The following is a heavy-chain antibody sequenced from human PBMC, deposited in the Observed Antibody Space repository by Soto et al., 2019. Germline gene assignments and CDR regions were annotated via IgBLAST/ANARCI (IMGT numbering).Heavy chain of an antibody. CDR1: GFIFGSYA. J-gene: IGHJ5*02. CDR2: LSTDGSTP. D-gene: IGHD3-3*01. CDR3: AKSYDLWSPYLSFGDQRDP. V-gene: IGHV3-30*16. Sequence: QVQLVESGGGVVQPGESLRLSCAASGFIFGSYAMNWVRQVPGKGPAWVAVLSTDGSTPYYADSVRGRFTISRDNSKSTLFLQMNSLRPEDTAIYFCAKSYDLWSPYLSFGDQRDPWGQGTLVTVSS.